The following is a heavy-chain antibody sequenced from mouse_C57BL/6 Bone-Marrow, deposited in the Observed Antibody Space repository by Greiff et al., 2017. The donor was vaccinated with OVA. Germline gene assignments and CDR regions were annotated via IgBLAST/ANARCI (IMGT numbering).Heavy chain of an antibody. CDR2: INPNNGGT. J-gene: IGHJ4*01. CDR3: ARNLLLRCLMDY. V-gene: IGHV1-22*01. Sequence: VQLQQSGPELVKPGASVKMSCKASGYTFTDYNMHWVKQSHGKSLEWIGYINPNNGGTSYNQKFKGKATLTVNKSSSTAYMELRSLTSEDSAVYYCARNLLLRCLMDYWGQGTSVTVSS. D-gene: IGHD1-1*01. CDR1: GYTFTDYN.